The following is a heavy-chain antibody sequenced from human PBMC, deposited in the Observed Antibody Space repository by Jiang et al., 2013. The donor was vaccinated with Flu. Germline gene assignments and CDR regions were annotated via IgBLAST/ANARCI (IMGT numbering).Heavy chain of an antibody. J-gene: IGHJ4*02. CDR1: GYSFTSYW. D-gene: IGHD1-26*01. CDR3: ARGAGPGVVGTTVVFDY. Sequence: GAEVKKPGESLKISCKGSGYSFTSYWIGWVRQMPGKGLEWMGIIYPDDSDTRYSPSFQGQVTISVDKSSTTAYLQWSSLKASDTAMYYCARGAGPGVVGTTVVFDYWGQGTLVTVSS. V-gene: IGHV5-51*01. CDR2: IYPDDSDT.